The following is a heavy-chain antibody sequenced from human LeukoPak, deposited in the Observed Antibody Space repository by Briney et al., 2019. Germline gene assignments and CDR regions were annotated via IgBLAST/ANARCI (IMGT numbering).Heavy chain of an antibody. CDR3: AKDGGVERDIVVIPAAVDS. Sequence: PGGSLRLSCTASGFTLSNAWMTWVRQAPGKGLEWVGRIKSKADGGTTDYAAPVKGRFTISRDKSKNTLYLQMNSLRAEDTAVYFCAKDGGVERDIVVIPAAVDSWGQGTLVTVSS. CDR2: IKSKADGGTT. V-gene: IGHV3-15*01. CDR1: GFTLSNAW. J-gene: IGHJ4*02. D-gene: IGHD2-2*01.